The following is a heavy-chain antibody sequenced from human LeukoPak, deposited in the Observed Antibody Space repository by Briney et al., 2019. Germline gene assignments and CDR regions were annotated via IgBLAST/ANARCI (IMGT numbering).Heavy chain of an antibody. Sequence: GGSLRLSCAASGFTFSSYAMHWVRQAPGKGLEWVAVISYDGSNKYYADSVKGRFTISRDNSKNTLYLQMNSLRAEDTAVYYCARLDSSGYQTSTWGQGTLVTVSS. J-gene: IGHJ5*02. CDR3: ARLDSSGYQTST. V-gene: IGHV3-30*04. D-gene: IGHD3-22*01. CDR2: ISYDGSNK. CDR1: GFTFSSYA.